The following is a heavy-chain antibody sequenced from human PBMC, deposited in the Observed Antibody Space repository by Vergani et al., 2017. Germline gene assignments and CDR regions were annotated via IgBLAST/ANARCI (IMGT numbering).Heavy chain of an antibody. V-gene: IGHV3-11*04. CDR2: ISPGASTV. Sequence: QVQLVESGGTLVKPGGSLRLSCAASGFKFSDHYMSWIRQAPGKGLEWVSHISPGASTVSYTDSVTGRFTVSRDNDNNSLTLDMTTLRVEDTAVYYCAKNPGISTTRHYYAMDVWGQGTTVTVSS. CDR1: GFKFSDHY. J-gene: IGHJ6*02. D-gene: IGHD1-1*01. CDR3: AKNPGISTTRHYYAMDV.